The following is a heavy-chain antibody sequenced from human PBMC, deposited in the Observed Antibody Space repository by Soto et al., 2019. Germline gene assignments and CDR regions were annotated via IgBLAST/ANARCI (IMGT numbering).Heavy chain of an antibody. CDR2: IIPILGIA. J-gene: IGHJ4*02. Sequence: QVQLVQSGAEVKKPGSSVKVSCKASGGTFSSYTISWVRQAPGQGLEWMGRIIPILGIANYAQKVQGRVTITADKSTSTAYMELSSLRSEDTAVYYCVSNFGRYCSGGSCYSGFWGQGTLVTVSS. V-gene: IGHV1-69*02. CDR1: GGTFSSYT. D-gene: IGHD2-15*01. CDR3: VSNFGRYCSGGSCYSGF.